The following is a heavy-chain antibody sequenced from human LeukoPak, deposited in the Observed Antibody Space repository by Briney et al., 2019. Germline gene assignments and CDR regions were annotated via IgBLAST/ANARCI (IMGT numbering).Heavy chain of an antibody. Sequence: PGGSLRLSCAASGITFSSYWMHWVRQAPGKGLVWVSRINSDGSDTGYADSVKGRFTISRDNAKNTLYLQMNRLRAEDTAVYYCARDGTRSSWVAYNWFDSWGQGTLVTVSS. J-gene: IGHJ5*01. CDR3: ARDGTRSSWVAYNWFDS. CDR1: GITFSSYW. V-gene: IGHV3-74*01. D-gene: IGHD6-13*01. CDR2: INSDGSDT.